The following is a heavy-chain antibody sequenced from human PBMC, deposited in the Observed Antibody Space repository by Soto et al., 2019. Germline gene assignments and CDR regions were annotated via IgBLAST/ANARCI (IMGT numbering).Heavy chain of an antibody. J-gene: IGHJ6*03. D-gene: IGHD3-3*01. CDR3: ARPGRSGYLFHYYYYYMDV. V-gene: IGHV3-7*01. CDR1: GFTFSSYW. Sequence: GGSLRLSCAASGFTFSSYWMSWVRQAPGKGLEWVANIKQNGSEKYYVDSVKGRFTIPRDNAKNSLYLQMNSLRAEDTAVYYCARPGRSGYLFHYYYYYMDVWGKGTTVTVSS. CDR2: IKQNGSEK.